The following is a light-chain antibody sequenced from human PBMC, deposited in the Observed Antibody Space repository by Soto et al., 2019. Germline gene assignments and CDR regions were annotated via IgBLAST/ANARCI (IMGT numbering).Light chain of an antibody. CDR3: QHYNSYSEA. V-gene: IGKV1-9*01. J-gene: IGKJ1*01. Sequence: ASVGDRVTITCLASQGIAGSLAWYQQKPGKPPKLLIYAESTLQSGVPSRFSGSGSGTRGTLTISSLQPEDFATYYCQHYNSYSEAFGQGTKVDI. CDR1: QGIAGS. CDR2: AES.